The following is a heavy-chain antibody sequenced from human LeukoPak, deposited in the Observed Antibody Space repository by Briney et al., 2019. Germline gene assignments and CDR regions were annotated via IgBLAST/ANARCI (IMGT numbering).Heavy chain of an antibody. CDR3: ARGVSGFWLSFDF. CDR1: GGSFSGYY. J-gene: IGHJ4*02. CDR2: IYAGGKT. V-gene: IGHV4-4*09. D-gene: IGHD3-10*01. Sequence: SETLSLTCAVYGGSFSGYYWTWIRQAPGKGLEWIGYIYAGGKTRSSPSLESRVSISVDTSKNQFSLKLASVTAADTAAYYCARGVSGFWLSFDFWGQGALVSVSS.